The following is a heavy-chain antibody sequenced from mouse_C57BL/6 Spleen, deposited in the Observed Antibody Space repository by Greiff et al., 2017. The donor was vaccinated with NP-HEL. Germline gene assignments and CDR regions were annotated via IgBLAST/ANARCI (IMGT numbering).Heavy chain of an antibody. CDR2: INPSSGYT. CDR3: ARFDRYWYFDV. V-gene: IGHV1-4*01. J-gene: IGHJ1*03. CDR1: GYTFTSYT. Sequence: VQLQQSGAELARPGASVKMSCKASGYTFTSYTMHWVKQRPGQGLEWIGYINPSSGYTKYNQKFKDKATLTADKSSSTAYMQLSSLTSEDSAVYYCARFDRYWYFDVWGTGTTVTVAS.